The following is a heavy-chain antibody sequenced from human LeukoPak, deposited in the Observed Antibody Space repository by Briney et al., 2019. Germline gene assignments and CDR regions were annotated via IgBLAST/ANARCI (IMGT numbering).Heavy chain of an antibody. D-gene: IGHD3-22*01. CDR3: ARAPNGYYPLDY. V-gene: IGHV4-59*11. J-gene: IGHJ4*02. Sequence: SETLSLTCTVSGVSISTHFWTWIRQPPGVGLEWIGYIYYTGSTNYNPSLKSRVTISLDTSKNQFSLHLSFVTAADTAVYYCARAPNGYYPLDYWGQGTLVTVSS. CDR1: GVSISTHF. CDR2: IYYTGST.